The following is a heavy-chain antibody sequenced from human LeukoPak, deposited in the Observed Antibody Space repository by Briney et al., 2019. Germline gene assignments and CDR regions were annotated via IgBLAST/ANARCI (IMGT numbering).Heavy chain of an antibody. CDR3: TTDYYYDFWSGYLAHNWFDP. J-gene: IGHJ5*02. CDR2: LKSQRDGATA. V-gene: IGHV3-15*05. D-gene: IGHD3-3*01. CDR1: GLAVKNAW. Sequence: GGSLRLSCTASGLAVKNAWMSWVRQAPGKGLEWVGRLKSQRDGATADYGSAVKGRFTISRDDSKNTLYLQMNSLRTEDTAVYYCTTDYYYDFWSGYLAHNWFDPWGQGTLVTVSS.